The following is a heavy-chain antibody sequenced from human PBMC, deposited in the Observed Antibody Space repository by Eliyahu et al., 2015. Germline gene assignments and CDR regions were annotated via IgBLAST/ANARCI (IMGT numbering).Heavy chain of an antibody. Sequence: QVQLVQSGAEVKKPGASVKAXCKASGXTFTGYYMHWVRQAPGQGLEWMGWINPNSGGTNYAQKFQGRVTMTRDTSISTAYMELSRLRSDDTAVYYCARGRIAVAGTHDYWGQGTLVTVSS. J-gene: IGHJ4*02. CDR3: ARGRIAVAGTHDY. CDR2: INPNSGGT. V-gene: IGHV1-2*02. D-gene: IGHD6-19*01. CDR1: GXTFTGYY.